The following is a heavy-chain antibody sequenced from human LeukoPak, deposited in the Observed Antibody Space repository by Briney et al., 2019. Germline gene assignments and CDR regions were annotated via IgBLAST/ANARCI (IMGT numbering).Heavy chain of an antibody. CDR3: ARARGVAGDLKP. CDR2: IYYSGST. J-gene: IGHJ4*02. D-gene: IGHD4-17*01. Sequence: PSETLSLTCTVSGGSISSSSYYWGWIRQPPGKGLEWIGSIYYSGSTYYNPSLKGRVTISVDTSKNQFSLKLSSVTAADTAVYYCARARGVAGDLKPWGQGTLVTVSS. CDR1: GGSISSSSYY. V-gene: IGHV4-39*07.